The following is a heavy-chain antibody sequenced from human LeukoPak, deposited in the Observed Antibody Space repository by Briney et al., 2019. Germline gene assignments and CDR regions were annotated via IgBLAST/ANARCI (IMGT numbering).Heavy chain of an antibody. CDR3: AELGITMIGGV. J-gene: IGHJ6*04. CDR2: IYSGGST. V-gene: IGHV3-53*01. Sequence: GGSLRLSCAASGFTVSSNYMSWVRQAPGKGLEWISVIYSGGSTYYADSVKGRFTISRDNSKNTLYLQMNSLRAEDTAVYYCAELGITMIGGVWGKGTTVTISS. D-gene: IGHD3-10*02. CDR1: GFTVSSNY.